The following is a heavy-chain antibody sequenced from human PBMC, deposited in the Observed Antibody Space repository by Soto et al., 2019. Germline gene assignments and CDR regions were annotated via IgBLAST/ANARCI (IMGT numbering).Heavy chain of an antibody. Sequence: GGSLRLSCAASGFTFSSYAMHWVRQAPGKGLEWVAVISYDGSNKYYADSVKGRFTISRDNSKNTLYLQMNSLRAEDTAVYYCASSPLNYGSELLRGFDYWGQGTLVTVSS. CDR1: GFTFSSYA. J-gene: IGHJ4*02. V-gene: IGHV3-30-3*01. CDR3: ASSPLNYGSELLRGFDY. CDR2: ISYDGSNK. D-gene: IGHD3-10*01.